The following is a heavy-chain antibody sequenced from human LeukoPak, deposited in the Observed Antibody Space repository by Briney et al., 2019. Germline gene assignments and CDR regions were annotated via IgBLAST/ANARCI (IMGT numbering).Heavy chain of an antibody. D-gene: IGHD4-23*01. CDR2: ISYSGST. V-gene: IGHV4-30-4*01. CDR1: GGSINYYY. J-gene: IGHJ4*02. CDR3: ARYYGGNSNFDY. Sequence: SETLSLTCTVSGGSINYYYWMWIRQPPGKGLEWIGYISYSGSTYYNPSLKSRVTISVDTSKNQFSLKLSSVTAADTAVYYCARYYGGNSNFDYWGQGTLVTVSS.